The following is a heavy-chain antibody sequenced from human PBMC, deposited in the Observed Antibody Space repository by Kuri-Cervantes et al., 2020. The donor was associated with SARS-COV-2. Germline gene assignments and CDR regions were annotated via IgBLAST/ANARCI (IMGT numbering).Heavy chain of an antibody. J-gene: IGHJ4*02. CDR1: GFTFSSYE. Sequence: GESLKISCAASGFTFSSYEMNWVRQAPGKGLEWVSYISSSGSTIYYADSVKGRFTISRDNAKNSLYLQMNSLRAEDTAVYYCARAYVHWDSSVYIDYWGQRTLVTVSS. CDR3: ARAYVHWDSSVYIDY. CDR2: ISSSGSTI. V-gene: IGHV3-48*03. D-gene: IGHD3-22*01.